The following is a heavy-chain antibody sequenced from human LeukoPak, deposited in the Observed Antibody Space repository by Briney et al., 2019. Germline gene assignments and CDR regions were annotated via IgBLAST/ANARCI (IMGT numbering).Heavy chain of an antibody. CDR3: ARQGWSIPAYDY. V-gene: IGHV4-59*08. CDR2: IYYSGST. D-gene: IGHD3-3*02. Sequence: NSSETLSLTCTVSGGSISRYYWSWIRQPPGKGLEWIGYIYYSGSTNYNPSLKSRVTISVDTSKNQFSLKLSSVTAADTAVYYCARQGWSIPAYDYWGQGTLVTVSS. J-gene: IGHJ4*02. CDR1: GGSISRYY.